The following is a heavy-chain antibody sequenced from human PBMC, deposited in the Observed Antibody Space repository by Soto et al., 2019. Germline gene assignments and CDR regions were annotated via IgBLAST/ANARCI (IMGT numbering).Heavy chain of an antibody. Sequence: ASVKVSCKPSGYTFNTYYLHWVLQAPGQALEWMGVIHPSGGGTTYAQKFLGRVTVTRDTSTTTVFMELSSLRSDDTAVYYCARGGHIAVVTAPYDHWGQG. V-gene: IGHV1-46*02. CDR2: IHPSGGGT. CDR1: GYTFNTYY. D-gene: IGHD2-21*02. J-gene: IGHJ4*02. CDR3: ARGGHIAVVTAPYDH.